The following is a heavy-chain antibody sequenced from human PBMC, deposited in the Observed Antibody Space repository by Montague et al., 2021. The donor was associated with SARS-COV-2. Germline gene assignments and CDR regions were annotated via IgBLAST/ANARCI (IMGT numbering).Heavy chain of an antibody. CDR2: IYYSGST. D-gene: IGHD3-22*01. V-gene: IGHV4-59*01. CDR3: ARGDYYDSTGYYDY. Sequence: SETLSLTCTVSGGSISSYYWSWIRQPPGKGLEWIGYIYYSGSTNXNPSLKSQVTISVDTSKNQFSLKVRSVTAADTAVYYCARGDYYDSTGYYDYWGQGTLVTVSS. J-gene: IGHJ4*01. CDR1: GGSISSYY.